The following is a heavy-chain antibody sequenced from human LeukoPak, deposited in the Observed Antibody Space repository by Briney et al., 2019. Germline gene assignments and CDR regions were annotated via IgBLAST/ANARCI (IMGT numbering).Heavy chain of an antibody. CDR2: ISYDGSNK. D-gene: IGHD5-12*01. V-gene: IGHV3-30-3*01. CDR1: GFTFSSYA. Sequence: WGSLRLSCAASGFTFSSYAMHWVRQAPGKGLEWVAVISYDGSNKYYADSVKGRFTISRDNSKSTLYLQMNSLRAEDTAVYYCAREGQFSGYDSPGDYWGQGTLVTVSS. CDR3: AREGQFSGYDSPGDY. J-gene: IGHJ4*02.